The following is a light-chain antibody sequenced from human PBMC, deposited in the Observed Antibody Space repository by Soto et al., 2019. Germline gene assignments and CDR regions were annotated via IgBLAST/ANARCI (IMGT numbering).Light chain of an antibody. CDR1: HSVSSSY. CDR2: GAS. CDR3: QQYGSSTGWT. J-gene: IGKJ1*01. V-gene: IGKV3-20*01. Sequence: EIVLTQSPGTLSLSPGERATLSCRASHSVSSSYLAWYQQKPGQAPRLLIYGASSRATGIPDRFSGSGSGTDFTLTISRLEPEDFVVYYCQQYGSSTGWTFGQGTKVDIK.